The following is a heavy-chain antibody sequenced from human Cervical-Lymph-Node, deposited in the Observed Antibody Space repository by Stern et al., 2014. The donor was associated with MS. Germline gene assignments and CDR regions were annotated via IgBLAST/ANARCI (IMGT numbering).Heavy chain of an antibody. CDR1: GGTFSSYA. CDR2: IIPIFGTA. J-gene: IGHJ6*02. V-gene: IGHV1-69*01. Sequence: QVQLVQSGAEVKKPGSSVKVSCKASGGTFSSYAISWVRQAPGQGLEWMGGIIPIFGTATYAQKFQGRVTITADESPSTAYMELSSLRSEDTAVYFWARRGQQLPTSLYYYYYGMDVWGQGTTVTVSS. CDR3: ARRGQQLPTSLYYYYYGMDV. D-gene: IGHD6-13*01.